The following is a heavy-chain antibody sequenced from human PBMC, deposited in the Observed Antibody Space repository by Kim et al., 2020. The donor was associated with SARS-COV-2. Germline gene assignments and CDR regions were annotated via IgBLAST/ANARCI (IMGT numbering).Heavy chain of an antibody. Sequence: ADTGKGRFTISRDNAKNSLGLQMNSLRAEDTAVYYWARYDWNYAQDYWGQGTLVTVSS. CDR3: ARYDWNYAQDY. J-gene: IGHJ4*02. V-gene: IGHV3-11*01. D-gene: IGHD1-7*01.